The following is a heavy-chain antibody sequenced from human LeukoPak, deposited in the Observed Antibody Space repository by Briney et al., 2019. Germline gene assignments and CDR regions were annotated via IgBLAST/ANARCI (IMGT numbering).Heavy chain of an antibody. CDR2: ISGSGGST. D-gene: IGHD6-19*01. Sequence: GGALRLSCAASGFTFSSYAMSWVRQAPGKGLEWVSAISGSGGSTYYADSVKGRFTISRDNSKNTLYLQMNSLRAEDTAVYYCAISKAIMIAVAATFDYWGQGTLVTVSS. CDR1: GFTFSSYA. CDR3: AISKAIMIAVAATFDY. V-gene: IGHV3-23*01. J-gene: IGHJ4*02.